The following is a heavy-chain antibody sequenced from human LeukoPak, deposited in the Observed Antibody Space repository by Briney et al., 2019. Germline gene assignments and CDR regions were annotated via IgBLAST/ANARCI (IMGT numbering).Heavy chain of an antibody. Sequence: GGSLRLSCAAAGFTCSSSAMSWVRQAPGKGLEWVSTISGSDGSTHYADSVKGRFTISRDNSKNTLYLQTNSLRADDTAVYYCAKSGYTRFDYWGQGTLVTVSS. J-gene: IGHJ4*02. D-gene: IGHD5-24*01. CDR2: ISGSDGST. CDR1: GFTCSSSA. CDR3: AKSGYTRFDY. V-gene: IGHV3-23*01.